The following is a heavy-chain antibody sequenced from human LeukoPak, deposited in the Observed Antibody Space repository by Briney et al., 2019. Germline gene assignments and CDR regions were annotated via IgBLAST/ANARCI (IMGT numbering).Heavy chain of an antibody. CDR2: ISSSSRYI. Sequence: PGGSLRLSCAASGFTFSSYTMHWVRQAPGKGLEWVSSISSSSRYIYYADSVKGRFTISRDNAKNSLYLQMNSLRAEDTAVYYCAELGITMIGGVWGKGTTVTISS. D-gene: IGHD3-10*02. V-gene: IGHV3-21*01. CDR3: AELGITMIGGV. J-gene: IGHJ6*04. CDR1: GFTFSSYT.